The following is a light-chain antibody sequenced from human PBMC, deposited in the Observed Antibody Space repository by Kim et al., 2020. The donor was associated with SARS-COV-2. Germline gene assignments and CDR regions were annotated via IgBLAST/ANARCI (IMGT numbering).Light chain of an antibody. CDR1: QSVSSF. CDR3: QQYGSSSIT. V-gene: IGKV3-20*01. Sequence: EIVLTQSPGTLSLSPGERATLSCRASQSVSSFLAWYQQKPGQAPRLLIYDASSRATGIPDRFSSSVSRLEPEDFAVYCCQQYGSSSITFGQGTRLEIK. CDR2: DAS. J-gene: IGKJ5*01.